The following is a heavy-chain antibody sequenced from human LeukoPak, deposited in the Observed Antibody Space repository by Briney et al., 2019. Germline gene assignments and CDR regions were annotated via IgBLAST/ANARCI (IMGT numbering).Heavy chain of an antibody. D-gene: IGHD6-13*01. CDR2: ISGSGGST. CDR3: ARRSSTNSWYEIFDY. Sequence: QPGGSLRLSCAASGFTFSSYAMSWVRQAPGKGLEWVSAISGSGGSTYYADSVKGRFTISRDNSRNTLYLQMNSLRAEDTAVYYCARRSSTNSWYEIFDYWGQGTLVTVSS. J-gene: IGHJ4*02. CDR1: GFTFSSYA. V-gene: IGHV3-23*01.